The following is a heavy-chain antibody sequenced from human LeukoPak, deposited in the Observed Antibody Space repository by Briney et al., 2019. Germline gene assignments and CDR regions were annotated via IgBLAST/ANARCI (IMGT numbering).Heavy chain of an antibody. CDR2: LYNNETT. CDR3: ARHPTLTSGGNFGY. Sequence: SETLSLTCSVSGGSISRSSYYWGWIRQPPGKGLEWIGSLYNNETTYYNPSLQSRVTISVDTSKNQLSLKLSSVTAADTAVYYCARHPTLTSGGNFGYWGQGTLVTVSS. D-gene: IGHD1-14*01. V-gene: IGHV4-39*01. CDR1: GGSISRSSYY. J-gene: IGHJ4*02.